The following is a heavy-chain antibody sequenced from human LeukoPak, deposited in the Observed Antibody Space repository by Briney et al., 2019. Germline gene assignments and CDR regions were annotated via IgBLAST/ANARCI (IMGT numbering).Heavy chain of an antibody. CDR1: GYTFTSYG. D-gene: IGHD3-22*01. CDR2: ISAYNGNT. Sequence: ASVKVSCKASGYTFTSYGISWVRQAPGQGLEWMGWISAYNGNTNYAQKLQGRVTMTTDTSTSTAYMELRSLRSDDTAMYYCARRHYYDSSGYSTADYWGQGTLVTVSS. J-gene: IGHJ4*02. CDR3: ARRHYYDSSGYSTADY. V-gene: IGHV1-18*01.